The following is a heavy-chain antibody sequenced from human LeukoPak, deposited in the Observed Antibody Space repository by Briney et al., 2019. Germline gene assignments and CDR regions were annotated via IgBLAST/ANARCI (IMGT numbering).Heavy chain of an antibody. CDR2: IYTSWST. CDR1: GGSISSYY. Sequence: SETLSLTCTVSGGSISSYYWSWIRQPPGKGLEGIGYIYTSWSTNYNPSLKSRVTISVDTSKNQFSLKLSSVTAADTAVYYCASQKTGTGGFDYWGQGTLVTVSS. D-gene: IGHD1-7*01. CDR3: ASQKTGTGGFDY. V-gene: IGHV4-4*09. J-gene: IGHJ4*02.